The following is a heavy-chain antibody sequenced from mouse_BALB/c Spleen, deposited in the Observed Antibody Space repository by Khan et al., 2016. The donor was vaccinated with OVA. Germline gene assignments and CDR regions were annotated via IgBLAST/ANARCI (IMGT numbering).Heavy chain of an antibody. CDR2: IDPANDNT. D-gene: IGHD1-2*01. Sequence: VQLQQSGAELVRPGASVKLSCTVPGFNIKDTYMHWVKQRPEQGLEWIGRIDPANDNTKYDPKFQGKATSTADTSSKKAYLQLSSRKAEEPAVYYCAYSLLLYAIDYWGQGTSVPVSS. V-gene: IGHV14-3*02. CDR3: AYSLLLYAIDY. CDR1: GFNIKDTY. J-gene: IGHJ4*01.